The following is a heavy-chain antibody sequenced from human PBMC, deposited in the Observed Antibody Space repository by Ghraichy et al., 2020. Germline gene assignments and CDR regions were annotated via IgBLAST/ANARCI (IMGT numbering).Heavy chain of an antibody. CDR3: ARGYYDTNFDY. D-gene: IGHD3-22*01. V-gene: IGHV3-74*01. J-gene: IGHJ4*02. CDR2: INSDGTNT. CDR1: GFTSSSYW. Sequence: LSLTCVVSGFTSSSYWMHWVRQAPGKGLVWVSRINSDGTNTHYADSVKGRFTISRDNAKNTLYLQMNSLRAEDTAVYYCARGYYDTNFDYWGQGTLVTVSS.